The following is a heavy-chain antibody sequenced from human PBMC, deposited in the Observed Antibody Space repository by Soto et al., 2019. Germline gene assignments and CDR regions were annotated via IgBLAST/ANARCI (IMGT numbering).Heavy chain of an antibody. J-gene: IGHJ6*02. CDR1: GFTFSSYA. Sequence: GGSLRLSCPASGFTFSSYAMHWVRQAPGKGLEYVSAISSNGGSTYYADSVKGRFTISRDNSKNTLYLQMSSLRAEDTAVYYCVRGGYYDFWSGPRYYYYGMDVWGQGTTVTVSS. D-gene: IGHD3-3*01. CDR2: ISSNGGST. CDR3: VRGGYYDFWSGPRYYYYGMDV. V-gene: IGHV3-64D*06.